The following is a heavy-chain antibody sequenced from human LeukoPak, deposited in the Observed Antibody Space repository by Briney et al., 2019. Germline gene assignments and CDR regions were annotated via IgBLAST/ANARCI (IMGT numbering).Heavy chain of an antibody. V-gene: IGHV4-39*01. CDR3: ARQQWQPIFDY. D-gene: IGHD6-19*01. J-gene: IGHJ4*02. CDR1: GGSISSSSYY. Sequence: PSETLSHTCTVSGGSISSSSYYWGWIRQPPGKGLEWIGSIYYSGSTYYNPSLKSRVTISVDTSKNQFSLKLSSVTAADTAVYYCARQQWQPIFDYWGQGTLVTVSS. CDR2: IYYSGST.